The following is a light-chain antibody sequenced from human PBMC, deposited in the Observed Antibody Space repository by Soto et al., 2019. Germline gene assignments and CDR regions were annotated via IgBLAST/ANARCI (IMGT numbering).Light chain of an antibody. J-gene: IGKJ2*01. Sequence: DIQMTQSPSSLSASVGDRVTITCQASQAIGNYLNWYQQKPGKAPKLLIYDAFNLERGVPSRFSGSGSGTDFTFTISSLQPEDIATYSCQQYDNLMYTFGQGTKLEIK. CDR1: QAIGNY. CDR3: QQYDNLMYT. CDR2: DAF. V-gene: IGKV1-33*01.